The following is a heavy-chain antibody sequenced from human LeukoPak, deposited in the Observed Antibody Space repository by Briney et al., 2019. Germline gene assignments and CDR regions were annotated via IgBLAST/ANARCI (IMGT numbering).Heavy chain of an antibody. Sequence: GGSLRLSCAASGFTFSSYAMHWVRQAAGKGLEYVSAISSNGGSTYYAHSVKGRFAISRDNSKNTLYLQMGSLRAEDMAVYYCARDQRPTYYYDSSGYAAPPRGDYYYGMDVWGQGTTVTVSS. D-gene: IGHD3-22*01. CDR2: ISSNGGST. CDR1: GFTFSSYA. CDR3: ARDQRPTYYYDSSGYAAPPRGDYYYGMDV. J-gene: IGHJ6*02. V-gene: IGHV3-64*01.